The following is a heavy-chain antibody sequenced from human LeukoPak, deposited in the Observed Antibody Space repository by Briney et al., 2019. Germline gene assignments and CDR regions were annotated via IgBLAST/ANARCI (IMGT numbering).Heavy chain of an antibody. CDR1: GGSISSDGYS. J-gene: IGHJ4*02. CDR3: ARVLFGETLWSVPGFDY. CDR2: ISHSGDT. V-gene: IGHV4-30-2*01. Sequence: SQTLSLTCTVSGGSISSDGYSWSWLRQPPGKGLEWIGYISHSGDTFYSPSLKSRVTISEDRSKNQFSLKLSSVTAADTAVYYCARVLFGETLWSVPGFDYWGQGTLVTVSS. D-gene: IGHD3-10*02.